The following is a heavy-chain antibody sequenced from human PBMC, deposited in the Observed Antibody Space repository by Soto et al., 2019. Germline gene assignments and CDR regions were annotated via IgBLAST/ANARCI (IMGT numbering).Heavy chain of an antibody. V-gene: IGHV3-48*01. J-gene: IGHJ4*02. CDR1: GFTFSSYS. CDR3: ARDPGYCSGGSCYPRDYFDY. CDR2: ISSSSSTI. D-gene: IGHD2-15*01. Sequence: EVQLVESGGGLVQPGGSLRLSCAASGFTFSSYSMNGVRQAPGKGLEWVSYISSSSSTIYYADSVKGRFTISRDNAKNSLYLQMNSLRAEDTAVYYCARDPGYCSGGSCYPRDYFDYWGQGTLVTVSS.